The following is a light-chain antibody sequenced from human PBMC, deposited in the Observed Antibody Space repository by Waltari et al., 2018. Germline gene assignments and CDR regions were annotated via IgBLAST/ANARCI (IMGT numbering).Light chain of an antibody. Sequence: DIVMTQSPDSLAVSLGERATINCKASQSVFHTKNKNYLAWYPRKPGHPPKLLIYWASTRESGVPDRFSGSGSGTDFTLAISSLQAEDVAVYYCQQYYSAPNTFGQGTNVEIK. CDR2: WAS. V-gene: IGKV4-1*01. CDR3: QQYYSAPNT. J-gene: IGKJ2*01. CDR1: QSVFHTKNKNY.